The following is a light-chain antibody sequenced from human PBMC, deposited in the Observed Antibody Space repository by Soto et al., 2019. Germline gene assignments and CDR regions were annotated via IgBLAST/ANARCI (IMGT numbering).Light chain of an antibody. V-gene: IGKV4-1*01. J-gene: IGKJ1*01. Sequence: DIVMTQSPDSLAVSLGERATINCKSSQSVLYSSNNKNYLAWYQQKPGQPPKLLIYWASTRESGVPDRFSGSGSGTDFTLTISSLQADDLAVYYCQQYYSTPQTFGQGPKVEIK. CDR1: QSVLYSSNNKNY. CDR3: QQYYSTPQT. CDR2: WAS.